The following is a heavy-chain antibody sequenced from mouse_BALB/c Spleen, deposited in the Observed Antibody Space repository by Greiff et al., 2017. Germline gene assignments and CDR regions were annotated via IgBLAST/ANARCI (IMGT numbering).Heavy chain of an antibody. V-gene: IGHV5-6*01. CDR3: ASPDGYYGY. Sequence: EVMLVESGGDLVKPGGSLKLSCAASGFTFSSYGMSWVRQTPDKRLEWVATISSGGSYTYYPDSVKGRFTISRDNAKNTLYLQMSSLKSEDTAMYYCASPDGYYGYWGQGTTLTVSS. J-gene: IGHJ2*01. D-gene: IGHD2-3*01. CDR1: GFTFSSYG. CDR2: ISSGGSYT.